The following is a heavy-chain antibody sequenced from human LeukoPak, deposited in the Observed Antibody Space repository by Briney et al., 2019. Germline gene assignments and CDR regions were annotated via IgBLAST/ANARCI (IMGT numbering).Heavy chain of an antibody. J-gene: IGHJ4*02. CDR3: AFRIAAAGLFDY. CDR2: IKQDGSEK. Sequence: PGGSLRLSCAASGFTFSRYWMSWVRQAPGKGLEWVANIKQDGSEKYYVDSVKGRFTISRDNSKNTLYLQMNSLRAEDTAVYYCAFRIAAAGLFDYWGQGTLVTVSS. D-gene: IGHD6-13*01. CDR1: GFTFSRYW. V-gene: IGHV3-7*01.